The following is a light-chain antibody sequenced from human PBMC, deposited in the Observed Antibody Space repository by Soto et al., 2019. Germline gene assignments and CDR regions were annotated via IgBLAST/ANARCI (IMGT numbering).Light chain of an antibody. CDR2: GAS. CDR1: QSVTSSS. J-gene: IGKJ2*01. V-gene: IGKV3-20*01. Sequence: EIVLTQSPGTLSLSPGERATLSCRASQSVTSSSLAWYQQKPGQAPRLLISGASSRATGIPDRFSGSGSGTDFTLPISRLEPEDFAVYYCQQYGSSPPYTFGQGTKLEI. CDR3: QQYGSSPPYT.